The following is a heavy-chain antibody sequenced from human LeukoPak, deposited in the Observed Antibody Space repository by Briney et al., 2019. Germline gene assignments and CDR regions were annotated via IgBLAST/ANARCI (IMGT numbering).Heavy chain of an antibody. CDR2: ISGSGGST. D-gene: IGHD3-22*01. J-gene: IGHJ4*02. Sequence: GGSLRLSCAASGFTFSSYAMSWVRQAPGKGLEWVSAISGSGGSTYYADSVEGRFTISRDNSKNTLYLQMNSLRAEDTAVYYCARDYYDSSGYYFNNYFDYWGQGTLVTVSS. CDR1: GFTFSSYA. CDR3: ARDYYDSSGYYFNNYFDY. V-gene: IGHV3-23*01.